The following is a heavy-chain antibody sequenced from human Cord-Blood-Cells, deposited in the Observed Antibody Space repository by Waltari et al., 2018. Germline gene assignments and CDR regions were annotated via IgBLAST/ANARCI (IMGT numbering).Heavy chain of an antibody. CDR3: ARGPRLRAFDI. J-gene: IGHJ3*02. V-gene: IGHV4-34*01. D-gene: IGHD2-15*01. CDR2: INHSGST. Sequence: QVQLQQWGAGLLKPSETLSLTCAVYGGSFSGYYWSWIRQPPGKGLEWIGEINHSGSTNYNPSFKSRVTISVDTSKNQFSLKLSSVTAADTAVYYCARGPRLRAFDIWGQGTMVTVSS. CDR1: GGSFSGYY.